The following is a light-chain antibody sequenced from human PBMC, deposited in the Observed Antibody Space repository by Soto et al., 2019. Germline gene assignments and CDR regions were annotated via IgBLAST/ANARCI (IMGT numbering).Light chain of an antibody. Sequence: ETVVTQSPATLSLVPWDTATLSWRASQSVRSYFAWYQQKPGQAPRLLIYGASSRATGIPDRFSGSGSGTDFTLTISRLEPEDFAVYYCQQYGSSSITFGQGTRLEIK. V-gene: IGKV3-20*01. CDR1: QSVRSY. J-gene: IGKJ5*01. CDR3: QQYGSSSIT. CDR2: GAS.